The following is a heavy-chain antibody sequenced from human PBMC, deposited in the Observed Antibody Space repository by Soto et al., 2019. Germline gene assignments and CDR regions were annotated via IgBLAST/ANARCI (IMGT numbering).Heavy chain of an antibody. CDR2: INPNSGGT. CDR3: AGGGSYIWAFDI. Sequence: APVKVAWKGSGYTITGYYMHWVRQKPGQGLEWMGWINPNSGGTNYAQKFQGWVTMTRDTSISTAYMELSRLRSDDTAVYYCAGGGSYIWAFDIWGQGTMVTVSS. CDR1: GYTITGYY. V-gene: IGHV1-2*04. J-gene: IGHJ3*02. D-gene: IGHD1-26*01.